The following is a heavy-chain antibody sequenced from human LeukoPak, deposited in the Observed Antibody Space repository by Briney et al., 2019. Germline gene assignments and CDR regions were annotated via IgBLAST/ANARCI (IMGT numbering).Heavy chain of an antibody. CDR3: ARGPWYCSSTSCLNWYFDL. V-gene: IGHV4-34*01. J-gene: IGHJ2*01. D-gene: IGHD2-2*01. CDR2: INHSGST. CDR1: GGSFSGYY. Sequence: SETLSFTCAVYGGSFSGYYWSWIRQPPGKGLEWIGEINHSGSTNYNPSLKSRVTISVDTSKNQFSLKLSSVTAADTAVYYCARGPWYCSSTSCLNWYFDLWGRGTLVTVSS.